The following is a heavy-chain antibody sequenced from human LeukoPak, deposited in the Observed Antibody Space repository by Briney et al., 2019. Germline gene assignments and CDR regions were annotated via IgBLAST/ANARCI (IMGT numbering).Heavy chain of an antibody. V-gene: IGHV3-23*01. CDR1: GFTFSSYA. D-gene: IGHD6-19*01. CDR2: ISDSGGSP. CDR3: AKDFSSGWAIDY. J-gene: IGHJ4*02. Sequence: PGGSLRLSCAASGFTFSSYAMSWVRQAPGKGLEWVSAISDSGGSPFYADSVKGRFTISRDNSRNTLYLQMNSLRAEDTAVYYCAKDFSSGWAIDYWGQGTLVTVSS.